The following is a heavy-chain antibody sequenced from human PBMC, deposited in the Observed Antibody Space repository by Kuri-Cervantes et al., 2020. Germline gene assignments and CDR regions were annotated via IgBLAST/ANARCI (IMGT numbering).Heavy chain of an antibody. V-gene: IGHV3-23*01. CDR2: ISGSGGST. J-gene: IGHJ4*02. CDR3: ARATGYTFDY. Sequence: GGSLRLSCAASGFTFSSYEMNWVRQAPGKGLEWVSAISGSGGSTYYADSVKGRFTISRDNSKNTLYLQMNSLRAEDTAVYYCARATGYTFDYWGQGTLVTVSS. CDR1: GFTFSSYE. D-gene: IGHD5-12*01.